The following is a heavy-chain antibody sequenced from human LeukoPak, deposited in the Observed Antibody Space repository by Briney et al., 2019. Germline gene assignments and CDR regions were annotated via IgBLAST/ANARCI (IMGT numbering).Heavy chain of an antibody. CDR1: GGSISSSNW. V-gene: IGHV4-4*02. D-gene: IGHD3-10*01. CDR2: IYHSGST. CDR3: ARDTYYYGSGSYNGGFDI. J-gene: IGHJ3*02. Sequence: SETLSLTRAVSGGSISSSNWWSWVRQPPGKGPEWIGEIYHSGSTNYNPSLKSRVTISVDKPKNQFSLKLSSVTAADTAVYYCARDTYYYGSGSYNGGFDIWGQGTMVTVSS.